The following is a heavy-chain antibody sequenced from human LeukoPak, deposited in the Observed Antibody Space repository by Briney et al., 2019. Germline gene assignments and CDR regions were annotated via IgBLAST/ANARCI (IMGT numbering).Heavy chain of an antibody. CDR2: ISAYNGNT. CDR1: GYTFTSYG. Sequence: SVKVSCKASGYTFTSYGISWVRQAPGQGLEWMGWISAYNGNTNYAQKLQGRVTMTTDTSTSTAYMELRSLRSDDTAVYYCARDHGGYSYGYESYFDYWGQGTLVTVSS. J-gene: IGHJ4*02. CDR3: ARDHGGYSYGYESYFDY. D-gene: IGHD5-18*01. V-gene: IGHV1-18*01.